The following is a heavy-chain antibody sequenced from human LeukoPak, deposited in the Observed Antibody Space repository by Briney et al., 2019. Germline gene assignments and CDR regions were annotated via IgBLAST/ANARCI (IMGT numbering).Heavy chain of an antibody. Sequence: GGSLRLSCAASGFTFSSYAMHWVRQAPGKGLEWVAVISYDGSNKYYADSVKGRFTISRDNSNNTLYLQMNSLRAEDTAVYYCARDSDALRFLEWLSPDYWGQGTLVTDSS. V-gene: IGHV3-30-3*01. CDR2: ISYDGSNK. CDR1: GFTFSSYA. D-gene: IGHD3-3*01. J-gene: IGHJ4*02. CDR3: ARDSDALRFLEWLSPDY.